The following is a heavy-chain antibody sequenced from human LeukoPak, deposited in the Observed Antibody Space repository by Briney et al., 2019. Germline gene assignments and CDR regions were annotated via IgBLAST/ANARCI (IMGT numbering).Heavy chain of an antibody. CDR3: RMGATRARFDY. D-gene: IGHD1-26*01. CDR1: GGSISSYY. CDR2: IYYSGNT. Sequence: SETLSLTCTFSGGSISSYYWIWIRQPPGKGLEWIGFIYYSGNTNYNPSLKSRVTISVDTSKNQFSLKLRSVTAADTAVYYCRMGATRARFDYWGQGTLVTVSS. V-gene: IGHV4-59*01. J-gene: IGHJ4*02.